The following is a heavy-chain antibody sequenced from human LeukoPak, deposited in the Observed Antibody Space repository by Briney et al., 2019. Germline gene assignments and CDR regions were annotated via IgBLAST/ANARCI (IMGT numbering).Heavy chain of an antibody. CDR1: GFTFDDYA. J-gene: IGHJ4*02. D-gene: IGHD6-6*01. V-gene: IGHV3-9*01. CDR3: AKDMSSSSSFDY. CDR2: ISWNSGSI. Sequence: GGSLRLSCAASGFTFDDYAMHWVRQAPGKGLEWVSGISWNSGSIGYADSVKGRFTISRDNAKNSLYLQMNSLRVEDTALYYCAKDMSSSSSFDYWGQGTLVTVSS.